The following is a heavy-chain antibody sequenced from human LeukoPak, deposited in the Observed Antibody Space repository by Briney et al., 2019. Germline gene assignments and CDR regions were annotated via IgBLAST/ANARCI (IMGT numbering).Heavy chain of an antibody. D-gene: IGHD2-21*02. V-gene: IGHV3-21*01. CDR1: GFTFSSYS. Sequence: AGGSLRLSCAASGFTFSSYSMNWVRQAPGKGLEWVSSISSSSSYIYYADSVKGRFTISRDNAKNSLYLQMNSVRAEDTAVYYCARLPCKGGDCYEFAFDIWGQGTMVTVSS. CDR3: ARLPCKGGDCYEFAFDI. J-gene: IGHJ3*02. CDR2: ISSSSSYI.